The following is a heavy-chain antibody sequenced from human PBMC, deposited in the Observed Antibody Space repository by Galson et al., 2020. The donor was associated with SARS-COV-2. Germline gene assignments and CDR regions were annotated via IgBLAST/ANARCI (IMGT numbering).Heavy chain of an antibody. D-gene: IGHD3-10*01. CDR2: IWYDGSNK. CDR1: GFTFSSYG. Sequence: GESLKISCAASGFTFSSYGMHWVRQAPGKGLEWVAVIWYDGSNKYYADSVKGRFTISRDNSKNTLYLQMNSLRAEDTAVYYCAREWFGELLSTHYYYYGMDVWGQGTTVTVSS. J-gene: IGHJ6*02. V-gene: IGHV3-33*01. CDR3: AREWFGELLSTHYYYYGMDV.